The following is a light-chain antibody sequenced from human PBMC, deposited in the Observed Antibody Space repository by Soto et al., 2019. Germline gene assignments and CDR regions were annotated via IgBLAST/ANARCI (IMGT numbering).Light chain of an antibody. J-gene: IGKJ3*01. V-gene: IGKV1-39*01. CDR2: GAS. CDR1: QNILNH. CDR3: QQTFNTFFT. Sequence: IQLTQSPSSLSASVGDRVTITCRTSQNILNHLNWYQQKPGKVPKILIYGASTLHNGVPSRFSGGGSGSLFTLTINSLQPDDFATYYCQQTFNTFFTFGPGT.